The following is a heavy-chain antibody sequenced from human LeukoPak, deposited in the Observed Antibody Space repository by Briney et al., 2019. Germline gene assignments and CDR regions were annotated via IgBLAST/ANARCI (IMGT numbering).Heavy chain of an antibody. J-gene: IGHJ5*02. CDR1: GYTFTSYD. CDR3: ARQEAPYYDFWSGYSNWFDP. CDR2: MNPNSGNT. Sequence: GASVKVSCKASGYTFTSYDINWVRQATGQGLEWMGWMNPNSGNTGYAQKFQGRVTMTRNTSISTAYMELSSLRFEDTAVYYCARQEAPYYDFWSGYSNWFDPWGQGTLVTVSS. D-gene: IGHD3-3*01. V-gene: IGHV1-8*01.